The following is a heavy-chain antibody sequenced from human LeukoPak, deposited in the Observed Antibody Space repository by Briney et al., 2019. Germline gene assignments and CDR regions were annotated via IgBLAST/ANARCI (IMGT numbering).Heavy chain of an antibody. J-gene: IGHJ6*03. V-gene: IGHV3-20*04. CDR3: TMKFSGDYYYIDV. CDR1: GFSIGDYG. Sequence: PGGSLRLSCAASGFSIGDYGMSWVRQTPEKGLEWVAGITWNGGSTGYADSVKGRFTISRDNAMNSMYLQMNSLRAEDTALYYCTMKFSGDYYYIDVWGKGTTVTVSS. CDR2: ITWNGGST. D-gene: IGHD3-10*01.